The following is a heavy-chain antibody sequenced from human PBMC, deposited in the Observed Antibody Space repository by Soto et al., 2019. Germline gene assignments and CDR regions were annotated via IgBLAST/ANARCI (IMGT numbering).Heavy chain of an antibody. V-gene: IGHV1-69*13. CDR2: IIPIFGTA. D-gene: IGHD3-10*01. Sequence: SVKVSSKASRGTFSSYALSWARQAPGQGLEWMGGIIPIFGTANYAQKFQGRVTITADESTSTAYMELSSLRSEDTAVYYCARFRGSYGMDVWGQGTTVTVSS. CDR1: RGTFSSYA. CDR3: ARFRGSYGMDV. J-gene: IGHJ6*02.